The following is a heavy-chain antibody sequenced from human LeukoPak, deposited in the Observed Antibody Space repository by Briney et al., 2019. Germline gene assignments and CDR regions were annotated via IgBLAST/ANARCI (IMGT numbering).Heavy chain of an antibody. D-gene: IGHD3-22*01. CDR3: ARESWNYYDSSGYYYTAFDI. CDR2: IIPIFGTA. J-gene: IGHJ3*02. V-gene: IGHV1-69*05. CDR1: GGTFSSYA. Sequence: SVKVSCKASGGTFSSYAISWVRQAPRQGLEWMGGIIPIFGTANYAQKFQGRVTITTDESTSTAYMELSSLRSEDTAVYYCARESWNYYDSSGYYYTAFDIWGQGTMVTVSS.